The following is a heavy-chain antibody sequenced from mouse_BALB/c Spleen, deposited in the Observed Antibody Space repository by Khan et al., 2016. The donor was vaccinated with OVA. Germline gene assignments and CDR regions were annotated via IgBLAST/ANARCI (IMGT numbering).Heavy chain of an antibody. CDR2: IDPPNDDS. Sequence: VQLKQSGAELVKPGASVKLSCSASGFNIKDTYIHWMKQRPEQGLEWIGRIDPPNDDSKYGPKFQAKATLTADTSSNTAYLQLSSLTSEDTAVYYCATLYGNPVAFGGQGTLVSVSA. CDR1: GFNIKDTY. CDR3: ATLYGNPVAF. V-gene: IGHV14-3*02. J-gene: IGHJ3*01. D-gene: IGHD2-1*01.